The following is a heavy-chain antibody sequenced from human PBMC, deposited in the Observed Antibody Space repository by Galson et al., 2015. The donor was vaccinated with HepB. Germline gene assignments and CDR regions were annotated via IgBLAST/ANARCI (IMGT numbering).Heavy chain of an antibody. V-gene: IGHV3-48*03. Sequence: SLRLSCAASAFTFSSYEMNWVRQAPGKGLEWVSYISSSGSTIYYADSVKDRFTISRDNAKNSLYLQMNSLRAEDTAVYYCARDHTYDFWSGYLGPTYYYYGMDVWGQGTTVTVSS. D-gene: IGHD3-3*01. J-gene: IGHJ6*02. CDR3: ARDHTYDFWSGYLGPTYYYYGMDV. CDR1: AFTFSSYE. CDR2: ISSSGSTI.